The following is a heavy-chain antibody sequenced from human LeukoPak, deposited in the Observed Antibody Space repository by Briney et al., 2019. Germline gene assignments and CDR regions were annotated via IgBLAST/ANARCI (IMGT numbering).Heavy chain of an antibody. Sequence: ASVKVSCKASGYTFTSYGISWVRQAPGQGLEWMGWINPNSGGTNYAQKFQGRVTMTRDTSISTAYMELSRLRSDDTAVCYCASGYCSGGSCHRSAYYYYYGMDVWGQGTTVTVSS. CDR3: ASGYCSGGSCHRSAYYYYYGMDV. J-gene: IGHJ6*02. V-gene: IGHV1-2*02. CDR2: INPNSGGT. D-gene: IGHD2-15*01. CDR1: GYTFTSYG.